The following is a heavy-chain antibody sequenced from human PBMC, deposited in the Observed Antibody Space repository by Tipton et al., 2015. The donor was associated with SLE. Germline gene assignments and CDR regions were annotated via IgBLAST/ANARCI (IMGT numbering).Heavy chain of an antibody. D-gene: IGHD1/OR15-1a*01. Sequence: GSLRLSCATSGFTFSSYALSWVRRAPGKGLEWVSGISGGGGSTYYADFVKGRFSISIDKSKKTLFLQMNSLRVDDTATYYCAKFEKTTDFYLDSWGQGTLVSVSS. J-gene: IGHJ4*02. V-gene: IGHV3-23*01. CDR1: GFTFSSYA. CDR3: AKFEKTTDFYLDS. CDR2: ISGGGGST.